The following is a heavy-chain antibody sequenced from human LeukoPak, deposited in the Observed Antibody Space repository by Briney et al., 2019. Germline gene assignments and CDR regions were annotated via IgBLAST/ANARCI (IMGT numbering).Heavy chain of an antibody. J-gene: IGHJ4*02. D-gene: IGHD3-10*02. Sequence: SETLSLTCTVSGGSIRSYYWSWIRQPAGKGLEWIGRIYTSGSTNYNPSLKSRVTMSVDTSKNQFSLKLRSVTAADTAVSSCASDSHYYDRRTGLFPYYWGQGTLVTVSS. V-gene: IGHV4-4*07. CDR2: IYTSGST. CDR3: ASDSHYYDRRTGLFPYY. CDR1: GGSIRSYY.